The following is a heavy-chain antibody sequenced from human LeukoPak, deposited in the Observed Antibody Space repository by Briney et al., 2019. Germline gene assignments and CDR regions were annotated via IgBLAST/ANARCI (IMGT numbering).Heavy chain of an antibody. CDR2: IYASKNT. CDR3: TRRGDY. CDR1: NGSINSGNHY. V-gene: IGHV4-61*02. Sequence: SETLSLTCTVSNGSINSGNHYWGWIRQPAGKGLEWLGRIYASKNTHYNPSLRSRVTISIDTSKNQFYLQLTSVTAADTAVYYCTRRGDYWGQGTLVTVS. J-gene: IGHJ4*02.